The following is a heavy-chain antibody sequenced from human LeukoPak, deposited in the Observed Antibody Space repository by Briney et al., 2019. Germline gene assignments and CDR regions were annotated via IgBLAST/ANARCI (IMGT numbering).Heavy chain of an antibody. V-gene: IGHV3-30*02. D-gene: IGHD5-24*01. CDR1: GFIFGSDG. J-gene: IGHJ4*02. CDR2: IVYDGSNK. CDR3: TRSNGYNVKGSPSSFDY. Sequence: PGGSLRLSCAASGFIFGSDGMHWVRQAPGKVLEWVAYIVYDGSNKYYADSVKGRFTISRDNSKNTLYLQMNRVRVKDTAVYYSTRSNGYNVKGSPSSFDYWSQGTLVTVSS.